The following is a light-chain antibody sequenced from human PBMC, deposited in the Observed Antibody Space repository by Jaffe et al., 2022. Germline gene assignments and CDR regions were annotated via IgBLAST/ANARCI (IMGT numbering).Light chain of an antibody. Sequence: EIVLTQSPGTLSLSPGERATLSCWASQSLSNSLAWYQQKPGQAPRLLIYGASSRATGIPDRFSGSGSGTDFSLTISSLEPEDFAVYYCQQYTDSFPLTFGGGTKVEIK. V-gene: IGKV3-20*01. CDR3: QQYTDSFPLT. CDR1: QSLSNS. J-gene: IGKJ4*01. CDR2: GAS.